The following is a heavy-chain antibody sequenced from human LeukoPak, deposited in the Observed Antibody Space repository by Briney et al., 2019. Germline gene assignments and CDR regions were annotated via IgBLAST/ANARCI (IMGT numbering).Heavy chain of an antibody. D-gene: IGHD2/OR15-2a*01. V-gene: IGHV3-11*01. Sequence: GGSLRLSCAASGFTFSDYYMSWVRQAPGKGLEWVSDISSSGSTIYYADSVKGRFTISRDKAKNSLYLQMNSLRAEDTPLYYCAKVIRGFYMDVWGKGTTVTVSS. J-gene: IGHJ6*03. CDR2: ISSSGSTI. CDR3: AKVIRGFYMDV. CDR1: GFTFSDYY.